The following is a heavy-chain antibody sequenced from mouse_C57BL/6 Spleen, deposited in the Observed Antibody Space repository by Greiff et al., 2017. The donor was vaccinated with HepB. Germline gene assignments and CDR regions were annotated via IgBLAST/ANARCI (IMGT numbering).Heavy chain of an antibody. CDR1: GFTFSDYG. CDR3: AKGPSYYYGSSFAY. J-gene: IGHJ3*01. Sequence: EVQRVESGGGLVKPGGSLKLSCAASGFTFSDYGMHWVRQAPEKGLEWVAYISSGSSTIYYADTVKGRFTISRDNAKNTLFLQMTSLRSEDTAMYYCAKGPSYYYGSSFAYWGQGTLVTVSA. CDR2: ISSGSSTI. D-gene: IGHD1-1*01. V-gene: IGHV5-17*01.